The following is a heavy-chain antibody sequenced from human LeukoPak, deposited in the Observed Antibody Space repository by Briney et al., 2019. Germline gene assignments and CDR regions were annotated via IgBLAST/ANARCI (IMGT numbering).Heavy chain of an antibody. CDR3: ASSNALVWGYFDY. CDR1: GGSISSGSYY. J-gene: IGHJ4*02. CDR2: IYTSGST. V-gene: IGHV4-61*02. D-gene: IGHD7-27*01. Sequence: SQTLSLTCTVSGGSISSGSYYWSWIRQPAGKGLEWIGRIYTSGSTNYNPSLKSRVTISVDTSKNQFSLRLSSVTATDTAVYYCASSNALVWGYFDYWGQGTLVTVSS.